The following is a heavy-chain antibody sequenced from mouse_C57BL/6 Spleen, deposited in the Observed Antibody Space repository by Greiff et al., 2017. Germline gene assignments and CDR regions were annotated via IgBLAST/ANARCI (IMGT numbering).Heavy chain of an antibody. V-gene: IGHV1-82*01. CDR3: ARADAQATRKGFDY. D-gene: IGHD3-2*02. J-gene: IGHJ2*01. CDR1: GYAFTSSW. CDR2: IYPGDGGT. Sequence: VQLQQSGPELVKPGASVKISCKASGYAFTSSWMNWVKQRPGKGLEWIGRIYPGDGGTNYNGKFKGKATLTADTSSRTAYMQLRSRTSEDAAVDVCARADAQATRKGFDYWGQGTTLTVSS.